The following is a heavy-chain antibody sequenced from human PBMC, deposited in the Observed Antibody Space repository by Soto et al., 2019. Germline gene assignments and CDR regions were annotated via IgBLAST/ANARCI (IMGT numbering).Heavy chain of an antibody. CDR2: INHSGST. Sequence: SETLSLTCTVSGGSINNYYWSWIRQPPGKGLEWIGEINHSGSTNYNPSLKSRVTISVDTSKNQFSLKLSSVTAADTAVYYCARGTVLRFLEWLSDKNWFDPWGQGTLVTVSS. CDR1: GGSINNYY. V-gene: IGHV4-34*01. D-gene: IGHD3-3*01. J-gene: IGHJ5*02. CDR3: ARGTVLRFLEWLSDKNWFDP.